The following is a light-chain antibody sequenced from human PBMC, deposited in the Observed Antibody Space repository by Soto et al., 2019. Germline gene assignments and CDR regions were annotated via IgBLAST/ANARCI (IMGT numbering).Light chain of an antibody. CDR3: QQRSNWPT. V-gene: IGKV3-11*01. J-gene: IGKJ1*01. CDR2: DAS. Sequence: EIVLTQSPATLSLSPGERAPLSCRASQSVSSYLAWYQQKPGQAPRLLIYDASNRATGIPARFSGSGSGTDFTLTISSLEPEDFAVYYCQQRSNWPTFGQGTKV. CDR1: QSVSSY.